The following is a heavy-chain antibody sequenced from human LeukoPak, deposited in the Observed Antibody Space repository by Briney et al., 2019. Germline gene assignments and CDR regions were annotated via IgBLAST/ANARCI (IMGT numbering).Heavy chain of an antibody. V-gene: IGHV3-53*01. CDR2: IYSGGST. CDR3: ARVEGMDYGDYYFDY. Sequence: GGSLRLSCAASGFTVSSNYMSWVRQAPGKGLEWVSVIYSGGSTYYADSVKGRFTISRDNSKNTLYLQMNSLRAEDTAVYYCARVEGMDYGDYYFDYWGQGTLVTVSS. J-gene: IGHJ4*02. CDR1: GFTVSSNY. D-gene: IGHD4-17*01.